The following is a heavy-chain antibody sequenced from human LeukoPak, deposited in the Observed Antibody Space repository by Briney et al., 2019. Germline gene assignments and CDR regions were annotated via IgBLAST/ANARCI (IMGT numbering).Heavy chain of an antibody. V-gene: IGHV3-30*02. Sequence: GGSLRLSCAASGFTFSSYGMHWVRQAPGKGLEWVAFIRYDGSNKYYADSVKGRFTISRDNSKNTLYLQVNSLRAEDTAVYYCAKDQDIVVVPAATRYYYYMDVWGKGTTVTVSS. CDR1: GFTFSSYG. J-gene: IGHJ6*03. D-gene: IGHD2-2*01. CDR3: AKDQDIVVVPAATRYYYYMDV. CDR2: IRYDGSNK.